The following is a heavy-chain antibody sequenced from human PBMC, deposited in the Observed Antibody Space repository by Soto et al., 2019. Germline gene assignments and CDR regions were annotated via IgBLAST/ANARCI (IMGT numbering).Heavy chain of an antibody. Sequence: PSETLSLTCTVSGGSVSSGSYYWSWIRQPPGKGLEWIGYIYYSGSTNYNPSLKSRVTISVDTSKNQFSLKLSSVTAADTAVYYCARVHYDSSVNWFDPWGQGTLVTVSS. CDR3: ARVHYDSSVNWFDP. CDR1: GGSVSSGSYY. J-gene: IGHJ5*02. V-gene: IGHV4-61*01. CDR2: IYYSGST. D-gene: IGHD3-22*01.